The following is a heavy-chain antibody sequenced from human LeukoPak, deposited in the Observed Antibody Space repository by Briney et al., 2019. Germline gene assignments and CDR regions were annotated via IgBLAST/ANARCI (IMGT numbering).Heavy chain of an antibody. V-gene: IGHV3-30*03. Sequence: GGSLRLSCAASGFTFSNYPMHWVRQAPGKGLEWVVVIANDGRDKHYGESVKDRFTISRDNSRNTPYLQMNSLRAEDTAVYYCARDLKVKSADYYFDYWGQGTLVTVSS. CDR1: GFTFSNYP. D-gene: IGHD2-15*01. CDR3: ARDLKVKSADYYFDY. J-gene: IGHJ4*02. CDR2: IANDGRDK.